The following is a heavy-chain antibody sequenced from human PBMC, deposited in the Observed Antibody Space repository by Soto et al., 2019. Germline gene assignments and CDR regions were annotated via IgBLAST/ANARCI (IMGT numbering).Heavy chain of an antibody. CDR1: GGTFSSYA. J-gene: IGHJ6*02. CDR2: IIPIFGTA. D-gene: IGHD5-18*01. Sequence: GASVKVSCKASGGTFSSYAISWVRQAPGQGLEWMGGIIPIFGTANYAQKFQGRVTITADESTSTAYMELSSLRSEDTAVYYCARVSPGDSYGYDYYYYGMDGWGQGTTVTVAS. V-gene: IGHV1-69*13. CDR3: ARVSPGDSYGYDYYYYGMDG.